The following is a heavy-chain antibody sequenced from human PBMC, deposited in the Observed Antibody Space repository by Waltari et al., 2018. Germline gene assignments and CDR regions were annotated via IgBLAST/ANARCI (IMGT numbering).Heavy chain of an antibody. CDR1: GFTFSSYG. CDR3: AKGWLIHDAFDI. Sequence: QVQLVESGGGVVQPGRSLRLSCAASGFTFSSYGLHWVRQAPGKGLEWVAVISYDGSNKYYADSVKGRFTISRDNSKNTLYLQMNSLRAEDTAVYYCAKGWLIHDAFDIWGQGTMVTVSS. V-gene: IGHV3-30*18. D-gene: IGHD3-16*01. CDR2: ISYDGSNK. J-gene: IGHJ3*02.